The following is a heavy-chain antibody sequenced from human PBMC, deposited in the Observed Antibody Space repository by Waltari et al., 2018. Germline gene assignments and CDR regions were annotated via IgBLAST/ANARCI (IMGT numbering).Heavy chain of an antibody. D-gene: IGHD4-17*01. J-gene: IGHJ4*02. V-gene: IGHV1-2*06. Sequence: QVQLVQSGAEVKKPGASVKVSCKASGYTFTGYYMHWVRQAPGQGLEWMGRINPNRGGTNYAQKFQGRVTMTRDTSISTAYMELSRLRSDDTAVYYCARDGDYGDYYYFDYWGQGTLVTVSS. CDR2: INPNRGGT. CDR1: GYTFTGYY. CDR3: ARDGDYGDYYYFDY.